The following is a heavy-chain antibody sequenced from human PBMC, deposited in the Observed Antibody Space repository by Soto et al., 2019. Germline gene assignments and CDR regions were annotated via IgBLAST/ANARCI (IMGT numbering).Heavy chain of an antibody. D-gene: IGHD3-22*01. Sequence: QVQLQESGPGLVKPSETLSLTCTVSGGSISSYYWSWIRQPPGKGLEWIGDIYYSGSTNYNPSLKSRVTLSEDTSKNQFSLKLSSVPAADTAVYYCARDPTYYYDSSGHAFDIWGQGTMVTVSS. CDR2: IYYSGST. CDR1: GGSISSYY. CDR3: ARDPTYYYDSSGHAFDI. V-gene: IGHV4-59*01. J-gene: IGHJ3*02.